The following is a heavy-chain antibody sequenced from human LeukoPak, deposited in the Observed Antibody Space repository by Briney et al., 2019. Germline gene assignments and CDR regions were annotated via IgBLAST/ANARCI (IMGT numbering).Heavy chain of an antibody. CDR1: GFTFSSYA. CDR3: AKRPLSYSRAPCY. CDR2: ISGSGGST. D-gene: IGHD6-13*01. Sequence: GGSLRLSCAASGFTFSSYAMSWVRQAPGKGLEWVSAISGSGGSTYYADSVEGRFTISRDNSKNTLYLQMNSLRAGDTAVYYCAKRPLSYSRAPCYWGQGTLVTVSS. J-gene: IGHJ4*02. V-gene: IGHV3-23*01.